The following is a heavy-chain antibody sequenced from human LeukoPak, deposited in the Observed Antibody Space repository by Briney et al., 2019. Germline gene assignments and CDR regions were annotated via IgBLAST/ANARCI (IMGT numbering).Heavy chain of an antibody. CDR2: MNPNSGNT. V-gene: IGHV1-8*03. Sequence: ASVKVSCKASEYTFTSYDIYWVRQATGQGLEWMGWMNPNSGNTGYAQKFQGRVTITRNTSISTAYMELSSLRSEDTAVYYCAREGRYYDDAFDIWGQGTMVTVSS. J-gene: IGHJ3*02. CDR1: EYTFTSYD. CDR3: AREGRYYDDAFDI. D-gene: IGHD3-22*01.